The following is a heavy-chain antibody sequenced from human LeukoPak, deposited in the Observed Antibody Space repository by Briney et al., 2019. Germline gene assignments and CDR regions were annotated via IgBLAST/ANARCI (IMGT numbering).Heavy chain of an antibody. Sequence: GGSLRLSCAVSGFTVHNNYMNWVRQAPGKGLEWVAFIRYDGSNKYYADSVKGRFTISRDNSKNTLYLQMNSLRAEDTAVYYCARTNGYSLDWGQGTLVTVSS. CDR3: ARTNGYSLD. CDR1: GFTVHNNY. V-gene: IGHV3-30*02. J-gene: IGHJ4*02. CDR2: IRYDGSNK. D-gene: IGHD3-22*01.